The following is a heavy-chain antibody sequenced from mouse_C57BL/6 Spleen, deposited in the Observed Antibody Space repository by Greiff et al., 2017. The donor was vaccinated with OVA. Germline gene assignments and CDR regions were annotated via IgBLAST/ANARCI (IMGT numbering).Heavy chain of an antibody. CDR2: INPYNGGT. Sequence: LQQSGPVLVKPGASVKMSCKASGYTFTDYYMNWVKQSHGKSLEWIGVINPYNGGTSYNQKFKGKATLTVDKSSSTAYMELNSLTSEDSAVYYCARTSYGSSYWYFDVWGTGTTVTVSS. CDR3: ARTSYGSSYWYFDV. V-gene: IGHV1-19*01. CDR1: GYTFTDYY. J-gene: IGHJ1*03. D-gene: IGHD1-1*01.